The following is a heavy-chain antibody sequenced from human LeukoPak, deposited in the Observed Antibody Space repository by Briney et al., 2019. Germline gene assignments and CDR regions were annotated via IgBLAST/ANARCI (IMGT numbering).Heavy chain of an antibody. J-gene: IGHJ4*02. Sequence: PGGSLRLSCAASGFTFSSYSMNWVRQAPGKGLEWVSYISSSSSTIYYADSVKGRFTISRDNAKNSLYLQMNSLRAEDTAVYYCARDCVVRGVIIRYFDYWGQGTLVTVSS. CDR3: ARDCVVRGVIIRYFDY. CDR2: ISSSSSTI. V-gene: IGHV3-48*04. D-gene: IGHD3-10*01. CDR1: GFTFSSYS.